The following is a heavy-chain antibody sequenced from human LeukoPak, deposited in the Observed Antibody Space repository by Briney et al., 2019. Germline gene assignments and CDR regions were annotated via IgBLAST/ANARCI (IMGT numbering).Heavy chain of an antibody. J-gene: IGHJ4*02. Sequence: PGGSLRLSCAASGFTFSSYGTHWVRQAPGKGLEWVAVIWYDGSNKYYADSAKGRFTISRVNSKNTLYLQMNSLRAEDTAVYYCARESELYYDSSGYYYASPFDYWGQGTLVTVSS. CDR3: ARESELYYDSSGYYYASPFDY. D-gene: IGHD3-22*01. V-gene: IGHV3-33*01. CDR1: GFTFSSYG. CDR2: IWYDGSNK.